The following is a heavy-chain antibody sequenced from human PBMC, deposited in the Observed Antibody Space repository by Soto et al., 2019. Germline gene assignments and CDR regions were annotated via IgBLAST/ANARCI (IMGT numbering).Heavy chain of an antibody. Sequence: SGPTLVNPTDALTLTCTVSGFSLSNARMGVSWIRQPPGKALEWLAHIFSNDEKSYSTSLKSRLTISKDTSKSQVVLTMTNMDPVDTATYYCARIRSYDFWSGYSDWGMDVWGQGTTVTVSS. CDR2: IFSNDEK. J-gene: IGHJ6*02. V-gene: IGHV2-26*01. D-gene: IGHD3-3*01. CDR1: GFSLSNARMG. CDR3: ARIRSYDFWSGYSDWGMDV.